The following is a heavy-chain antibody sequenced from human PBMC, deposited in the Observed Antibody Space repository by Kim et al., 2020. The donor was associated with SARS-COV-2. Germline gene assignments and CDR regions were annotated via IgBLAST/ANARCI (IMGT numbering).Heavy chain of an antibody. D-gene: IGHD3-16*01. Sequence: GGSLRLSCAGSGFTFNTHWIHWVRQVPGKGLAWVSVISGDGSSTAYADSVKGRFTISRDNAKNTLYLQMDSLRVEDTAVYYCARGGDGMDVWGQGTMV. CDR1: GFTFNTHW. V-gene: IGHV3-74*01. CDR3: ARGGDGMDV. J-gene: IGHJ6*02. CDR2: ISGDGSST.